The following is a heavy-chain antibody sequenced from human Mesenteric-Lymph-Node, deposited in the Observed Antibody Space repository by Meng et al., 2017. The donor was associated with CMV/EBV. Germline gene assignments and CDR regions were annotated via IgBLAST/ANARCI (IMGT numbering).Heavy chain of an antibody. CDR3: AKDKEAAPYTYFDP. J-gene: IGHJ5*02. D-gene: IGHD2-15*01. V-gene: IGHV3-9*01. CDR2: ISGDGGNI. CDR1: GFTFDDYA. Sequence: SLKISCAASGFTFDDYAMHWVRQVPGKGLEWVSGISGDGGNIGYADSVWGRFTISRDNAKKSLYLQMNNLRVEDTALYHCAKDKEAAPYTYFDPWGQGTLVTVSS.